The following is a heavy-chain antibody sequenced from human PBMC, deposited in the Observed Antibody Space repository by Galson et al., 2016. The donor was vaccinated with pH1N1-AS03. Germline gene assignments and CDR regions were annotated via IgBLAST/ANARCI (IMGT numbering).Heavy chain of an antibody. J-gene: IGHJ6*02. CDR1: GFTFSSFG. CDR2: ISPDGSKI. V-gene: IGHV3-30*18. Sequence: SLRLSCAASGFTFSSFGLHWVRQAPGKGLDWVAHISPDGSKIYYADSVRGRFTISRDNFKSTLYLQLNSLRGEDTAVYYCTKDLPTRYGVDAWGQGTTVIVSS. CDR3: TKDLPTRYGVDA.